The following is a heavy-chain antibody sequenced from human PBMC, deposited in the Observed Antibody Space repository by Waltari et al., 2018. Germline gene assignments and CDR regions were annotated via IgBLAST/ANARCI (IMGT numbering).Heavy chain of an antibody. Sequence: GLEWVSGISGSGDNTYYADSVKGRFTISRDNSKNTLYLQMNSLRAEDTAVYYCAKDSSVTNYYYGMDVWGQGTTVTVFS. CDR2: ISGSGDNT. CDR3: AKDSSVTNYYYGMDV. J-gene: IGHJ6*02. D-gene: IGHD4-17*01. V-gene: IGHV3-23*01.